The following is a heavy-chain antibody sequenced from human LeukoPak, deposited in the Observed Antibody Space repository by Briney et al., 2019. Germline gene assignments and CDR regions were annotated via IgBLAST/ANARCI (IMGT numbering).Heavy chain of an antibody. CDR1: GFTFSDYY. Sequence: GGSLRLSCAASGFTFSDYYMSWIRQAPGEGLEWVSYISSSGSTIYYADSVKGRFTISRDNAKNSLYLQMNSLRAEDTAVYYCARDSSSSHWFDYWGQGTLVTVSS. D-gene: IGHD6-13*01. J-gene: IGHJ4*02. CDR2: ISSSGSTI. V-gene: IGHV3-11*04. CDR3: ARDSSSSHWFDY.